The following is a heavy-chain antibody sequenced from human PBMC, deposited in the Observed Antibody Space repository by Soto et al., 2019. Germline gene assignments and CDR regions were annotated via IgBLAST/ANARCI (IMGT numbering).Heavy chain of an antibody. Sequence: GGSLKLSCAASGFTFSSYAMSWVRQAPGKGLEWVSAISGSGVSTYYADSVKGRFTISRDNSKNTLYLQMNSLRAEDTAVYYCAKSPGMYYYDSSGYYHYDYWGQGT. CDR3: AKSPGMYYYDSSGYYHYDY. J-gene: IGHJ4*02. D-gene: IGHD3-22*01. CDR1: GFTFSSYA. V-gene: IGHV3-23*01. CDR2: ISGSGVST.